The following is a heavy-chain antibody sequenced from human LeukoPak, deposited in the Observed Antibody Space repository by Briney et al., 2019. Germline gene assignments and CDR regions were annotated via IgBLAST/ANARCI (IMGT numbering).Heavy chain of an antibody. V-gene: IGHV1-2*02. D-gene: IGHD2-21*01. J-gene: IGHJ6*03. CDR2: INPNSGGT. CDR3: ARGGDGYYYMDV. Sequence: ASVKVSCKASGYTFTGYYMHWVRQAPGQGLEWMGWINPNSGGTNYAQKFQGRVTITRDTSASTAYMELSSLRSEDMAVYYCARGGDGYYYMDVWGKGTTVTVSS. CDR1: GYTFTGYY.